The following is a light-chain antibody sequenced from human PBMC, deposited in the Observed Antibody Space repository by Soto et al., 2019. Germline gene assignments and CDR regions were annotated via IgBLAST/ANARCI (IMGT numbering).Light chain of an antibody. CDR1: QSVSSN. CDR3: QQYNNWPRRT. Sequence: EIVMTQSPATLSVSPGERATLSCRASQSVSSNLAWYQQKPGQAPRPLIYGASTRATGIPARFSGSGSGTEFTLTISSLQSEDFAVYYCQQYNNWPRRTFGQGTKLEIK. J-gene: IGKJ2*01. CDR2: GAS. V-gene: IGKV3-15*01.